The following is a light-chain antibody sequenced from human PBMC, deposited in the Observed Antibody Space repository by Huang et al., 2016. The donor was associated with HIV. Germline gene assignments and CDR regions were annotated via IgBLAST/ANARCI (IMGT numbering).Light chain of an antibody. J-gene: IGKJ1*01. CDR2: DAS. Sequence: EIVLTQSPATLSLSPGARATLSCRASQRVDYSLAWYQQKPGPAPRLLVYDASKRAGGIPARFSGSGSETDFTLTISSLEPEDFAVYYCHQRSSWPWTFGQGTKVEI. CDR1: QRVDYS. CDR3: HQRSSWPWT. V-gene: IGKV3-11*01.